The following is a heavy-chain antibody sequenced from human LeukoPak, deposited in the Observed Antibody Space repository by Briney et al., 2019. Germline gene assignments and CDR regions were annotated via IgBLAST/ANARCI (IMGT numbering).Heavy chain of an antibody. D-gene: IGHD6-25*01. CDR3: ARGSGMDDY. CDR1: SGSISSDNYY. CDR2: IYTSGST. Sequence: SETLSLTCTVSSGSISSDNYYWSWIRQPAGKGLEWIGRIYTSGSTNYNPSLKSRVTISVDTPKNQFSLKLSSVTAADTAVYYCARGSGMDDYWGQGTLVTVSS. V-gene: IGHV4-61*02. J-gene: IGHJ4*02.